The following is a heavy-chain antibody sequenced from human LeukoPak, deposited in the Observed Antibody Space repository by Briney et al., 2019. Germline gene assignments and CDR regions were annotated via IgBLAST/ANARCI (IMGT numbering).Heavy chain of an antibody. CDR1: GGSISSGGYY. Sequence: ASQTLSLTCTVSGGSISSGGYYWSWIRQHPGEGLEWIGYIYYSGSTYYNPSLKSRVTISVDTSKNQFSLKLSSVTAADTAVYYCARGESYDAFDIWGQGTMVTVSS. CDR3: ARGESYDAFDI. V-gene: IGHV4-31*03. J-gene: IGHJ3*02. CDR2: IYYSGST.